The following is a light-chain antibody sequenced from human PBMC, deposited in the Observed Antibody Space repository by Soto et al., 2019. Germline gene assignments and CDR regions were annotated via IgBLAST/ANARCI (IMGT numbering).Light chain of an antibody. CDR2: AAS. Sequence: DIPMTQSPSSLSASVGDRVTITCRASQSISTYLNWYQQRPGKAPKLLISAASSLHSGVPSRFSGSGSGTEFTLTISSLQPEDFATYFCQQSYSTLTWTFGQGTKVEVK. J-gene: IGKJ1*01. CDR3: QQSYSTLTWT. V-gene: IGKV1-39*01. CDR1: QSISTY.